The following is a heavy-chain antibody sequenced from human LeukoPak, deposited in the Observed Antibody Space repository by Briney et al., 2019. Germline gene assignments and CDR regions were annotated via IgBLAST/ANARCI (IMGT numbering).Heavy chain of an antibody. J-gene: IGHJ3*02. CDR3: ARDRYAYCGGDCYGRDAFDI. D-gene: IGHD2-21*02. CDR2: IIPIFGTA. CDR1: GGTFSSYA. Sequence: ASVKVSCTASGGTFSSYAISWVRQAPGQGLEWMGGIIPIFGTANYAQKFQGRVTITADESTGTAYMELSSLRSEDTAVYYCARDRYAYCGGDCYGRDAFDIWGQGTMVTVSS. V-gene: IGHV1-69*13.